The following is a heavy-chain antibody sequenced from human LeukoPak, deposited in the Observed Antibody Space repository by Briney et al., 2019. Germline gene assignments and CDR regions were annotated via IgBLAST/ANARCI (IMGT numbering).Heavy chain of an antibody. CDR3: ARDSTVTSWFDP. CDR2: INPNSGGT. V-gene: IGHV1-2*02. D-gene: IGHD4-17*01. Sequence: ASVTLSCKASGYTFTGYYMHWVRQAPGQGLEGMGWINPNSGGTNYAQKFQGRVTMTRDTSIISSYMELSRLRSDDTAVYYCARDSTVTSWFDPWAQGTLVTVSS. J-gene: IGHJ5*02. CDR1: GYTFTGYY.